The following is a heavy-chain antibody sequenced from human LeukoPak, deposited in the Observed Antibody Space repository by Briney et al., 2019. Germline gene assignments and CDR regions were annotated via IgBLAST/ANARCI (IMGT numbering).Heavy chain of an antibody. CDR1: RFTFSSYA. V-gene: IGHV3-23*01. Sequence: PGGTLRLSCAASRFTFSSYAMSWVRQAPGKGLEWVSAISGSGGSTYYADSVKGRFTISRDNSKNTLYLQMNSLRAEDTAVYYCAKRLVGASSGYFDLWGRGTLVTVSS. CDR3: AKRLVGASSGYFDL. CDR2: ISGSGGST. D-gene: IGHD1-26*01. J-gene: IGHJ2*01.